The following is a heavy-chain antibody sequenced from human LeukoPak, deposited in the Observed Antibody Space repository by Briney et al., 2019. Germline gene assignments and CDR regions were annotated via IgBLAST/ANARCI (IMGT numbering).Heavy chain of an antibody. D-gene: IGHD3-10*01. CDR3: ARVSAPIGAGLLWFGELPYYYGMDV. J-gene: IGHJ6*04. CDR1: GGTFSSYA. Sequence: GASVKVSCKASGGTFSSYAISWVRQAPGQGLEWMGGIIPIFGTANYAQKFQGRVTITADKSTSTAYMELSSLRSEDTAVYYCARVSAPIGAGLLWFGELPYYYGMDVWGKGTTVTVSS. V-gene: IGHV1-69*06. CDR2: IIPIFGTA.